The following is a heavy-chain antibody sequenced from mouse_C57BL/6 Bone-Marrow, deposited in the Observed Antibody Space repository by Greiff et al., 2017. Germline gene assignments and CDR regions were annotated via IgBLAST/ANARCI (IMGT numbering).Heavy chain of an antibody. CDR3: GSCMDY. CDR2: IYPRSGNT. CDR1: GYTFTSYG. J-gene: IGHJ4*01. V-gene: IGHV1-81*01. Sequence: VQLQESGAELVRPGASVKLSCKASGYTFTSYGISWVKQRTGQGLEWIGEIYPRSGNTYYTEKFKGKATLTADKSSSTAYMELRSLTSEDSAVYFCGSCMDYWGQGTLVTVSA.